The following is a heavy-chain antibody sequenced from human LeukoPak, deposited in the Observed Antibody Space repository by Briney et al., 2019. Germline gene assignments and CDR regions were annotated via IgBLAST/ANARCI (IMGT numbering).Heavy chain of an antibody. CDR1: GFSVNTNY. D-gene: IGHD6-13*01. J-gene: IGHJ2*01. CDR3: ARGYAIAAAGTVPWYFDL. Sequence: GGSLRLSCAASGFSVNTNYRTWVRQAPGKGLEWVSVLYSGGGAYYADSVKDRFTISRDYSQNTLLLQMNSLRAEDTALYYCARGYAIAAAGTVPWYFDLWGRGTLVTVSS. V-gene: IGHV3-66*01. CDR2: LYSGGGA.